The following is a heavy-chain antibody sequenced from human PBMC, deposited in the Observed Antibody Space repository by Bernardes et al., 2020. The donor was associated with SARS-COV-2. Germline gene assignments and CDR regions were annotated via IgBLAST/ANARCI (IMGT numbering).Heavy chain of an antibody. CDR1: GGSFSSHY. J-gene: IGHJ5*02. D-gene: IGHD3-3*01. V-gene: IGHV4-34*01. Sequence: TLSLTCAVYGGSFSSHYWAWIRQPPGRGLEWVGEINHSGSSTYNPSLKNRVTLSVDTSKMQFSLKLTSVNAADMAVYYCARGASFGFLSAYSFGRGGPFDPWGQGVLVTVAS. CDR3: ARGASFGFLSAYSFGRGGPFDP. CDR2: INHSGSS.